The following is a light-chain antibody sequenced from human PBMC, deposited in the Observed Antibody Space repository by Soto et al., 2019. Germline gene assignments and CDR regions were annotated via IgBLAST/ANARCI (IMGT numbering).Light chain of an antibody. V-gene: IGKV1-6*01. CDR2: EAS. J-gene: IGKJ4*01. CDR3: LQDYNYPLT. Sequence: AIQLTQSPSSLSASIGDRVTITCRASQDINSYLAWYQQKPGEAPNLLIYEASILQRGVPSRFSGSNSGTDFTLTISSLQPEDFATYYCLQDYNYPLTFGGGTKVNIK. CDR1: QDINSY.